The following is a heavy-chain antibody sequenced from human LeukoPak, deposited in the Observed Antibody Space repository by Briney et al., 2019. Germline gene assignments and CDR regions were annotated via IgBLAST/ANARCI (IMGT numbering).Heavy chain of an antibody. D-gene: IGHD4/OR15-4a*01. CDR1: GFTVSRNS. CDR3: ARRAGAYSHPYDY. V-gene: IGHV3-53*01. CDR2: IYSGGNT. Sequence: GGSLRLSCTVSGFTVSRNSMSWVRQAPGKGLEWVSFIYSGGNTHYSDSLKGRFTISRDNSKNTLYLQMNSLRVEDTAVYYCARRAGAYSHPYDYWGQGTLVTVSS. J-gene: IGHJ4*02.